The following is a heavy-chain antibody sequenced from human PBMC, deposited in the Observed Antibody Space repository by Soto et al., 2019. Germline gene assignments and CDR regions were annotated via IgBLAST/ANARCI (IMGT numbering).Heavy chain of an antibody. Sequence: QMQLEESGGGVVQPGRSLRLSCVASGFTFSHYGMHWVRQAPGKGLEWVAVIWHHGGNKYYADSVKGRFTISRDNDRNTLYLQIDSRRGEETGVYYWVSDATQLARRPSYGKAVCGRGTTVIVSS. CDR1: GFTFSHYG. D-gene: IGHD1-1*01. CDR2: IWHHGGNK. CDR3: VSDATQLARRPSYGKAV. J-gene: IGHJ6*02. V-gene: IGHV3-33*01.